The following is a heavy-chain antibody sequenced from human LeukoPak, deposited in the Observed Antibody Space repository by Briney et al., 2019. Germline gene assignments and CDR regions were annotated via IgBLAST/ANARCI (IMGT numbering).Heavy chain of an antibody. Sequence: PSGTLSLTCGVSVGSISSGNWWSWVRPSPGKGLEWIGEIYHNGTPNYNPSLKSRVTISADTFKNHFSLKLTSVTAADTAVYYCATAPILRGEGGEHYKYGMDVWGQGTTVIVSS. CDR3: ATAPILRGEGGEHYKYGMDV. V-gene: IGHV4-4*02. D-gene: IGHD2-2*02. CDR1: VGSISSGNW. CDR2: IYHNGTP. J-gene: IGHJ6*02.